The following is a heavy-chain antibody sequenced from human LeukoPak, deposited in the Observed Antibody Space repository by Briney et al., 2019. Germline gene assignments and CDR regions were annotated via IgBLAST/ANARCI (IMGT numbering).Heavy chain of an antibody. Sequence: GGSLRLSCAASGFTFSDYYMSWIRQAPGKGLEWVSYISSSSSYTNYADSVKGRFTISRDNAKNSLYLQMNSLRAEDTAVYYCARGGTVTTNDAFDIWGQGTMVTVSS. CDR1: GFTFSDYY. J-gene: IGHJ3*02. D-gene: IGHD4-17*01. CDR3: ARGGTVTTNDAFDI. V-gene: IGHV3-11*06. CDR2: ISSSSSYT.